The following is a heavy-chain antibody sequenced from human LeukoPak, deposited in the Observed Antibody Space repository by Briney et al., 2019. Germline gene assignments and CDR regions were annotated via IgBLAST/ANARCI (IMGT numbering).Heavy chain of an antibody. CDR1: GGTFSSYA. D-gene: IGHD3-22*01. CDR2: IIPIFGTA. J-gene: IGHJ3*02. CDR3: ARDDSSGYYPSDAFDI. Sequence: ASVKVSCKASGGTFSSYAISWVRQAPGQGLEWMGRIIPIFGTANYAQKFQGRVTITTDESTSTAYMELSSLRSEDTAVYYCARDDSSGYYPSDAFDIWGQGTTVTVSS. V-gene: IGHV1-69*05.